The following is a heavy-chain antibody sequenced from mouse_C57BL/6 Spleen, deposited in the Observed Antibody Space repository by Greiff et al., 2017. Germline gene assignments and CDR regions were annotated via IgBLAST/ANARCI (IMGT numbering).Heavy chain of an antibody. CDR3: ASGVYSRMDY. CDR1: GFSLTSYG. Sequence: QVQLKQSGPGLVAPSQSLSITCTVSGFSLTSYGVDWVRQSPGKGLEWMGVIWGVGSTNYNSALKSRLSISKDNSKSQVFLKMNSLQTDDTTMYYCASGVYSRMDYWGQGTSVTVSS. D-gene: IGHD2-12*01. CDR2: IWGVGST. J-gene: IGHJ4*01. V-gene: IGHV2-6*01.